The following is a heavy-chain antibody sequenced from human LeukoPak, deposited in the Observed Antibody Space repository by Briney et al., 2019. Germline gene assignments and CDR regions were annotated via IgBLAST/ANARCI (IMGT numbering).Heavy chain of an antibody. Sequence: PGGSLRLSCAASGFTFSSYGMPWVRQAPGKGLEWVAVISYDGSNKYYADSVKGRFTISRDNSKNTLYLQMNSLRAEDTAVYYCAKDPSRDYYGSGAWGQGTLVTVSS. CDR3: AKDPSRDYYGSGA. D-gene: IGHD3-10*01. J-gene: IGHJ5*02. V-gene: IGHV3-30*18. CDR2: ISYDGSNK. CDR1: GFTFSSYG.